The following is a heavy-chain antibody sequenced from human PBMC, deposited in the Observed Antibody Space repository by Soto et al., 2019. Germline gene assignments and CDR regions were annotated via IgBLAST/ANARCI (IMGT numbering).Heavy chain of an antibody. CDR2: IYYSGST. V-gene: IGHV4-31*03. J-gene: IGHJ4*02. Sequence: SETLSLTCTVSGGSISSGGYYWSWIRQHPGKGLEWIGYIYYSGSTYYNPSLKSRVTISVDTSKNQFSLKLSSVTAADTAVYYCARHTPPCSSGGSCHLDYWGQGTLVTVSS. CDR3: ARHTPPCSSGGSCHLDY. CDR1: GGSISSGGYY. D-gene: IGHD2-15*01.